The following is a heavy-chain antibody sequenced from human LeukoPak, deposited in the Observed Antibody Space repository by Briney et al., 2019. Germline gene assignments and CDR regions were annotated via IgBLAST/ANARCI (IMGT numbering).Heavy chain of an antibody. CDR2: IYYSGST. CDR3: ARDLSWYGIDV. Sequence: SETLSVTCSVSGGSISSYYWSWIRQPPGKGLEWIGYIYYSGSTNYTPSLKSRVTISVDTSRNRFSLNLTSVTAADTAMYYCARDLSWYGIDVWGQGTTVTVSS. J-gene: IGHJ6*02. D-gene: IGHD2/OR15-2a*01. V-gene: IGHV4-59*01. CDR1: GGSISSYY.